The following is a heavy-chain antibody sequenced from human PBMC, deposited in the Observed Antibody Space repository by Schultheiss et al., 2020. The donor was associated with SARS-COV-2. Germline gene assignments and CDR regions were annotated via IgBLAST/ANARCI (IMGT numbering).Heavy chain of an antibody. CDR3: ATGPALIAAAGSCSV. Sequence: ASVKVSCKVSGYTLTELSMHWVRQAPGKGLEWMGGFDPEDGETIYAQKFQGRVTMTEDTSTDTAYMELSSLRSEDTAVYYCATGPALIAAAGSCSVWGQGTTVTVSS. V-gene: IGHV1-24*01. CDR1: GYTLTELS. J-gene: IGHJ6*02. D-gene: IGHD6-13*01. CDR2: FDPEDGET.